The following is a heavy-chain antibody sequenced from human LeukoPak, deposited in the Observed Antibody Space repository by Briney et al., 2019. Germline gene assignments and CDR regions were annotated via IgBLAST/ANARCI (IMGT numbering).Heavy chain of an antibody. CDR1: GYTFTGYY. D-gene: IGHD6-13*01. J-gene: IGHJ4*02. CDR3: APTSSSCYYFDY. CDR2: INPYNGGT. V-gene: IGHV1-2*02. Sequence: GASVKVSCKTSGYTFTGYYMHWVRQAPGQGLEWMGWINPYNGGTNYAQKFQGRVTMTRDTSISTAYMELSRLRSDDTAMYYCAPTSSSCYYFDYWGQGTLVTVSS.